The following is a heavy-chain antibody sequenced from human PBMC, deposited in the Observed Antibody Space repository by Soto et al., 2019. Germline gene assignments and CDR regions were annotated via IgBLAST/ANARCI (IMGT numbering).Heavy chain of an antibody. D-gene: IGHD5-12*01. CDR3: ARRGGYDPSFVY. CDR1: GYDFATYW. CDR2: IYPGDSHT. J-gene: IGHJ4*02. V-gene: IGHV5-51*03. Sequence: EVQLVQSGAEVKKPGESLKISCEGSGYDFATYWIAWVRQMSGRGLEWMGIIYPGDSHTTYSPSFQGQVTISADKSISTAYLQSSSLKASDTAMYYCARRGGYDPSFVYWGQGTLVTVSS.